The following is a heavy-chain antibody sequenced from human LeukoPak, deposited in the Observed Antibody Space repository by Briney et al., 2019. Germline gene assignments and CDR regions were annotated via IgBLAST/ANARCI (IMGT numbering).Heavy chain of an antibody. J-gene: IGHJ4*02. Sequence: SETLSLTCTVSGGSISSGGYYWSWIRQHPGKGLEWLGYIYYSGSTYYNPSLKSRVTISVDASKNHLSLKLTSVTAADTAVYYCARDGGSGAHFDYWGQGTLATVSS. CDR2: IYYSGST. CDR1: GGSISSGGYY. CDR3: ARDGGSGAHFDY. V-gene: IGHV4-31*03. D-gene: IGHD3-10*01.